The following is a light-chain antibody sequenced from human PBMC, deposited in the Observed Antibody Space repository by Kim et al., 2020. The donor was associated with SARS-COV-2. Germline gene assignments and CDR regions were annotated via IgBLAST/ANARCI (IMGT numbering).Light chain of an antibody. CDR3: NSRDSSGYHYV. CDR2: GKS. J-gene: IGLJ1*01. V-gene: IGLV3-19*01. CDR1: SLRGYY. Sequence: SSELTQDPAVSVALGQTVRITCQGDSLRGYYASWYQQKPGQAPVLVIYGKSNRPSGIPARFSGSSSGNTASLTITGAQAEDEADYYCNSRDSSGYHYVFGTGTKVTVL.